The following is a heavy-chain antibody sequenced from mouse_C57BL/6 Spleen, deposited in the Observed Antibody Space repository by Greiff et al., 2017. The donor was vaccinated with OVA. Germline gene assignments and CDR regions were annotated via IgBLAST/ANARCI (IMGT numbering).Heavy chain of an antibody. CDR3: ARGTGDYAMDY. CDR2: ISYDGSN. Sequence: EVQLLESGPGLVKPSQSLSLTCSVTGYSITSGYYWNWIRQFPGNKLEWMGYISYDGSNNYNPSLKNRISITRDTSKNQFFLKLNSVTTEDTATYYCARGTGDYAMDYWGQGTSVTVSS. J-gene: IGHJ4*01. D-gene: IGHD4-1*01. V-gene: IGHV3-6*01. CDR1: GYSITSGYY.